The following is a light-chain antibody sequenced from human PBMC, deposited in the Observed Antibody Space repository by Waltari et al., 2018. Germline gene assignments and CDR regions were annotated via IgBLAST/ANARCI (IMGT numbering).Light chain of an antibody. V-gene: IGKV1-5*01. J-gene: IGKJ2*01. CDR1: QSISSW. CDR2: DAP. Sequence: DIQMTQSPSTLSASVGYRVTITSRASQSISSWLAWYQQKPGKAPKLLIYDAPSLESGVPSRFSGSGSGTEFTLTISSLQPDDFATYYCQQYNSYSYTFGQGTKLEIK. CDR3: QQYNSYSYT.